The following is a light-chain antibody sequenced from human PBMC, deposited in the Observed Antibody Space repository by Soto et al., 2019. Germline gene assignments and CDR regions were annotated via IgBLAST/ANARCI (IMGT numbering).Light chain of an antibody. CDR1: SSDVGGYTY. Sequence: QSALTQPASVSGSPRQSITISCTGASSDVGGYTYVSWYQQHPGKAPKLIIYGVNNRPSGVSHRFSGSKSGNTASLTISGLQAEDEADYYCSSYTSSSTLYVFGTGTKLTVL. CDR2: GVN. V-gene: IGLV2-14*01. J-gene: IGLJ1*01. CDR3: SSYTSSSTLYV.